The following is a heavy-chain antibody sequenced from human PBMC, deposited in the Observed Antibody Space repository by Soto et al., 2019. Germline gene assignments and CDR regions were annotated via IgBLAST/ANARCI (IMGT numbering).Heavy chain of an antibody. CDR3: ARVTPFGVVRNWFDP. V-gene: IGHV4-28*03. Sequence: SETLSLTCAVSGYSISSSNWWGWIRQPPGKGLEWIGYIYYSGTTYYNPSLKSRVTMSVDTSKNQFSLKLSSVTAADTAVYYCARVTPFGVVRNWFDPWGQGTLVTVSS. CDR1: GYSISSSNW. J-gene: IGHJ5*02. CDR2: IYYSGTT. D-gene: IGHD3-3*01.